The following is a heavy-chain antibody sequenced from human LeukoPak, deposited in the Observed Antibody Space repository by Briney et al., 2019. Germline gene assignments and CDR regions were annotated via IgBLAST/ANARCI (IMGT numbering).Heavy chain of an antibody. CDR2: ISARSTII. V-gene: IGHV3-48*02. CDR1: GFMFDDYG. CDR3: ARVLTVGQTGGVDY. D-gene: IGHD1-14*01. J-gene: IGHJ4*02. Sequence: GGSLRLSCAASGFMFDDYGMSWVRQAPGKGLEWVAHISARSTIIYYADSVKGRFTISRDNVKNLLFLQMNSLRHDDAAMYYCARVLTVGQTGGVDYWGQGTLVSVSS.